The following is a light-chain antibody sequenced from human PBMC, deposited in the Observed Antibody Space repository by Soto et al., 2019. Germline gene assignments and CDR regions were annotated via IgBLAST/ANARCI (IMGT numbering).Light chain of an antibody. CDR3: ETWDSNTHTV. J-gene: IGLJ3*02. V-gene: IGLV4-60*02. CDR2: LEGSGSY. CDR1: SGHSSYI. Sequence: QSVLTQSSSASASLGSSVKLTCTLSSGHSSYIIAWHQQQPGKAPRYLMKLEGSGSYNKGSGVPDRFSGSSSGADRYRTNPTPLFEDEADFYCETWDSNTHTVFGGGTKLTVL.